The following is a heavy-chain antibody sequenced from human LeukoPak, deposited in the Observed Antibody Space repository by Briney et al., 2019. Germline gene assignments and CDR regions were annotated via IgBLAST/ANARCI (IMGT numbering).Heavy chain of an antibody. CDR1: GFTFDDYA. V-gene: IGHV3-9*01. D-gene: IGHD6-19*01. J-gene: IGHJ4*02. CDR2: ISWNSGSI. CDR3: ARDSGYSSGWYNY. Sequence: GGSLRLTCAASGFTFDDYAMHWVRQVPGKGLEWVSGISWNSGSIGYADSVKGRFTISRDNAKNSLYLQMNSLRAEDTAVYYCARDSGYSSGWYNYWGQGTLVTVSS.